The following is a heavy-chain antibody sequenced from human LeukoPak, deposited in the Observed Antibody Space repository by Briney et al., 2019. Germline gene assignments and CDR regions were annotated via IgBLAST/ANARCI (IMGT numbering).Heavy chain of an antibody. Sequence: ASVKVSCKASGYSFSDFYVHWVRQAPGQGLEWIGWINPKSGDTTYAERFRGRVTMTRDTSFNTVYLELTSLYSDDTAVFYCARDYSDGYNRRDAFDVWGQGTTLIVSS. CDR2: INPKSGDT. CDR3: ARDYSDGYNRRDAFDV. V-gene: IGHV1-2*02. D-gene: IGHD5-18*01. CDR1: GYSFSDFY. J-gene: IGHJ3*01.